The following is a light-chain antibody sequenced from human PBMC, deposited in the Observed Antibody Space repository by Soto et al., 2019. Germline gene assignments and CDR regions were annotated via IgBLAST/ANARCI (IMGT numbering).Light chain of an antibody. V-gene: IGLV2-8*01. CDR1: SSDVGGYNY. CDR3: SSYTSSSTL. CDR2: EVS. J-gene: IGLJ1*01. Sequence: QSALTQPPSASGSPGQSVTISCTGTSSDVGGYNYVSWYQQQPGKAPKLMIYEVSKRPSGVPDRFSGSKSGNTASLTVSGLQAEDEADYYCSSYTSSSTLFGTGTKVTVL.